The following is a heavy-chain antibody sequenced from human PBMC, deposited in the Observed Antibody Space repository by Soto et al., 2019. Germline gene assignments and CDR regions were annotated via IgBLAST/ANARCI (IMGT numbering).Heavy chain of an antibody. D-gene: IGHD5-12*01. CDR1: VGSFSGYY. Sequence: AXYVGSFSGYYWSWIRQPPGRGLEWIGEINHSGSTNYNPSLKSRVTISVDTSKNQFSLNLRSVTAADTAVYYCARGRWLQLIYFDYRGQGTLVTVSS. CDR2: INHSGST. CDR3: ARGRWLQLIYFDY. J-gene: IGHJ4*02. V-gene: IGHV4-34*01.